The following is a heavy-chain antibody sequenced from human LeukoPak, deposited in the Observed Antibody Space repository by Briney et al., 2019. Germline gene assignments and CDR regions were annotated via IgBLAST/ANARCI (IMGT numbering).Heavy chain of an antibody. D-gene: IGHD3-16*01. Sequence: SETLSLTCTVSGGSISSSDSYRGWIRQPPGKGLEWIGSLYYSGSSYYNPSLKSRVTISVDTSKNQFSLKLSSATAADTAVYYCVVMPGYWGQGTLVTVSS. CDR1: GGSISSSDSY. CDR2: LYYSGSS. J-gene: IGHJ4*02. CDR3: VVMPGY. V-gene: IGHV4-39*01.